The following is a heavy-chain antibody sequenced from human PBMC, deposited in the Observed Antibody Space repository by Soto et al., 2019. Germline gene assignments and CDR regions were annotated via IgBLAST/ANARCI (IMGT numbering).Heavy chain of an antibody. CDR2: ISAYNGNT. CDR3: SKDQLGSTTNDF. D-gene: IGHD4-17*01. J-gene: IGHJ4*02. V-gene: IGHV1-18*01. CDR1: GYTFSNDG. Sequence: QVQLVQSGAEVKKPGASVKVSCKASGYTFSNDGITWVRQAPGQGLEWMGWISAYNGNTNFGQKFQDRVTMTRDTSTRTAYMELRSLRSDDTAVYYCSKDQLGSTTNDFWGQGTLVTVSS.